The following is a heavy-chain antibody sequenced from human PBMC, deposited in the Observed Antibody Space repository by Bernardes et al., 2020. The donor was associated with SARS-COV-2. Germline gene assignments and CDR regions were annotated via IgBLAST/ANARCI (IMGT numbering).Heavy chain of an antibody. CDR2: IRSKPYGGTT. D-gene: IGHD1-26*01. V-gene: IGHV3-49*04. Sequence: GGPLRLSCATSGFTFANYAMTWVRQAPGKGLEWVGVIRSKPYGGTTEYAASVKGRFIISRDDSKSFVYLQMNSLKIEDTAVYFCAGSFYAFYLDYWGQGTPVTVSS. CDR1: GFTFANYA. J-gene: IGHJ4*02. CDR3: AGSFYAFYLDY.